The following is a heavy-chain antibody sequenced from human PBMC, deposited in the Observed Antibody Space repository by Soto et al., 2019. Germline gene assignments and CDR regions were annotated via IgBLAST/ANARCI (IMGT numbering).Heavy chain of an antibody. J-gene: IGHJ6*02. CDR1: GGTFSSYA. CDR2: IIPIFGTA. CDR3: ARVIVGATSPGYYYYGMDV. Sequence: SVKVSCKASGGTFSSYAISWVRQAPGQGLEWMGGIIPIFGTANYAQKFQGRVTITADESTSTAYMELGSLRSEDTAVYYCARVIVGATSPGYYYYGMDVWGQGTTVTVSS. D-gene: IGHD1-26*01. V-gene: IGHV1-69*13.